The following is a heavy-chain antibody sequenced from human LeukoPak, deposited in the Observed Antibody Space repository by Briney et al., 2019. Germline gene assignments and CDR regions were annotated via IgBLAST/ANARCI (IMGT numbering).Heavy chain of an antibody. CDR1: GGSFRSYS. Sequence: SETLSLTCTVSGGSFRSYSWSWIRQPPGRGLEWIGYIYYSGTTNYNPSLKRRVTMSVDTSKNKFSLKLTSVTTADTAVYYCASLTHTTGSSWGQGTLVTVSS. D-gene: IGHD6-19*01. J-gene: IGHJ5*02. V-gene: IGHV4-59*01. CDR3: ASLTHTTGSS. CDR2: IYYSGTT.